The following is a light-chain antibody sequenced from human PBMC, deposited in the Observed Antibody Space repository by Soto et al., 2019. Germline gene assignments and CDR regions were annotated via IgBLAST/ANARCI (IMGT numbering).Light chain of an antibody. CDR3: SSYTSSTTYV. V-gene: IGLV2-14*03. Sequence: SALTQPASVSGSPGQSITISCTGTSSDVGAYNYVSWYQQHPGKAPKFIIYDVNNRPSGVSNRFSGSKSGNTASLTISGLQAEDEADYYCSSYTSSTTYVFGTGTKVTVL. J-gene: IGLJ1*01. CDR1: SSDVGAYNY. CDR2: DVN.